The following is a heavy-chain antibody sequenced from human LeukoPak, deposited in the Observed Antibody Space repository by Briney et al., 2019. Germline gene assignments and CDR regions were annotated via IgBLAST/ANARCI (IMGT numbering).Heavy chain of an antibody. CDR1: GYTLTELS. V-gene: IGHV1-24*01. D-gene: IGHD1-26*01. Sequence: ASVKVSCKVSGYTLTELSMHWVRQAHGKGLEWMGGFDPEDGETIYAQKFQGRVTMTEDTSTDTAYMELSSLRSEDTAVYYCATWGGGATTPVDGMDVWGQGTTVTVSS. J-gene: IGHJ6*02. CDR3: ATWGGGATTPVDGMDV. CDR2: FDPEDGET.